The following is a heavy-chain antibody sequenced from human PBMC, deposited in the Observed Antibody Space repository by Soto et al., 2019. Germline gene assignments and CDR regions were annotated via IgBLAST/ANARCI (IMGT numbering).Heavy chain of an antibody. CDR3: ALELYGGSSLFEY. CDR2: IPSDGSKK. V-gene: IGHV3-30*03. D-gene: IGHD1-26*01. CDR1: GFTFSNNG. J-gene: IGHJ4*02. Sequence: QVQLVESGGGVVQPGRTLRLSCVASGFTFSNNGIHWVRQAPGKGQEWVAVIPSDGSKKYYADSVKGRVTISRDNSKNTRYLQMNSLRAEDTAVYYCALELYGGSSLFEYWGQGTLVSVSS.